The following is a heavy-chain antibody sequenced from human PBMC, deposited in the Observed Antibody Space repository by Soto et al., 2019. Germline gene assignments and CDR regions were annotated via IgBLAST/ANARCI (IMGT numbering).Heavy chain of an antibody. V-gene: IGHV3-23*01. CDR2: ISGSGGST. Sequence: PGGSLRLSCAASGFTFSSYAMSWVRQAPGKGLEWVSAISGSGGSTYYADSVKGRFTISRDNSKNTLYLQMNSLRAEDTAVYYYAKGISEFLEWLSDPYYYYGMDVWGQGTTVTVSS. D-gene: IGHD3-3*01. J-gene: IGHJ6*02. CDR3: AKGISEFLEWLSDPYYYYGMDV. CDR1: GFTFSSYA.